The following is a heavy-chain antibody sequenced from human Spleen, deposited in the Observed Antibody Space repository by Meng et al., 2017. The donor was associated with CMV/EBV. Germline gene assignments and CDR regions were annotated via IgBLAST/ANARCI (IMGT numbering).Heavy chain of an antibody. CDR1: GYTFTSYY. D-gene: IGHD6-13*01. CDR2: INPSGGGT. CDR3: ARGRIAAAGTFYYFDY. V-gene: IGHV1-2*02. Sequence: ASVKVSCKASGYTFTSYYMHWVRQAPGQGLEWMGIINPSGGGTNYAQKFQGRVTMTRDTSISTAYMELSRLRSDDTAVYYCARGRIAAAGTFYYFDYWGQGTLVTVSS. J-gene: IGHJ4*02.